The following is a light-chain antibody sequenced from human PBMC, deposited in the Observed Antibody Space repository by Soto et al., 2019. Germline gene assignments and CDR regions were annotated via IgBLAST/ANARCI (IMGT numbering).Light chain of an antibody. CDR2: DVS. CDR3: SSYTSSSTLV. J-gene: IGLJ1*01. V-gene: IGLV2-14*01. CDR1: SSDVGGYNY. Sequence: QSVLTQPASGSGSPGQSITITCTGTSSDVGGYNYVSWYQQHPGKAPKLMIYDVSNRPSGVSNRFSGSKSGNTASLIISGLQAEDEADYYCSSYTSSSTLVFGTGTKVTVL.